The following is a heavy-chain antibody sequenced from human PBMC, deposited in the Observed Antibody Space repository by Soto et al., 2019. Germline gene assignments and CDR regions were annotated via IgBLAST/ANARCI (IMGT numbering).Heavy chain of an antibody. D-gene: IGHD6-6*01. CDR1: GDSVSSNSAA. Sequence: AQTLSLTCAISGDSVSSNSAAWNLIRQSPSRGLEWLGRTYYRSKWYNDYAVSVKSRITINPDTSKNQFSLQLNSVTPEDTAVYYCARESSIAARPLDYWGQGTLVTVSS. V-gene: IGHV6-1*01. CDR2: TYYRSKWYN. J-gene: IGHJ4*02. CDR3: ARESSIAARPLDY.